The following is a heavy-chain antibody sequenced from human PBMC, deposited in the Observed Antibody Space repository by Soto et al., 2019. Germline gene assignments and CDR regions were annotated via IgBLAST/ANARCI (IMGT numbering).Heavy chain of an antibody. CDR3: SRSLAIDFDS. CDR1: GFNFAAYT. CDR2: IRRIAYGGTT. Sequence: GGSLRLSCSPSGFNFAAYTMSWVRLTPGKGLEWVGFIRRIAYGGTTDYAASVKGRFTISRDDSRKIVYLQMSRLKIEDTAVYYCSRSLAIDFDSWGQGTLVTVSS. J-gene: IGHJ4*02. V-gene: IGHV3-49*04.